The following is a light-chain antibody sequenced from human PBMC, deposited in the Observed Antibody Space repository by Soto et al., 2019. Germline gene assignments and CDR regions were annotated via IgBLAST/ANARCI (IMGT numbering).Light chain of an antibody. CDR3: QQYADVPLT. J-gene: IGKJ4*01. V-gene: IGKV1-33*01. CDR1: QGISTY. Sequence: DIDMTQSPASVSASVVAIVTITCQASQGISTYVNWYQQKTGKAPKILIYDTSNLEPGVPSRFSGSRSGTHFTFTITSLQPEDFATYYCQQYADVPLTFGGGTKVDI. CDR2: DTS.